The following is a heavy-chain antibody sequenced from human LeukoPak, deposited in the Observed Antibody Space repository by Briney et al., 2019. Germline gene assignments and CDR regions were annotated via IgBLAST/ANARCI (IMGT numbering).Heavy chain of an antibody. CDR3: AKVYATGWSYFDY. CDR2: FSDSADST. CDR1: GFRFSSYA. V-gene: IGHV3-23*01. D-gene: IGHD6-19*01. J-gene: IGHJ4*02. Sequence: GGSLRLSCVASGFRFSSYAMTWVRQAPGKGLEWVSGFSDSADSTYYAGSVEGRFTISRDNSKNTLYLDMNSLRAEDTAVYFCAKVYATGWSYFDYWGQGTLVTVSS.